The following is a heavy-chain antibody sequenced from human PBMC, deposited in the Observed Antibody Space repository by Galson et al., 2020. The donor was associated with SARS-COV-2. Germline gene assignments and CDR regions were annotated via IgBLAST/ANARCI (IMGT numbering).Heavy chain of an antibody. D-gene: IGHD3-16*01. Sequence: ESGPTLVKPTQTLTLTCSFSGFSLSTTGVGVACIRQPPGKALEWLSVIYWNEDQRHSPSLENRLSLTKDTSKNVVVLTMTNVDPADTATYYCGHIGLGDLWSWTRYYDRDVWGQGTTFIVSS. V-gene: IGHV2-5*01. CDR3: GHIGLGDLWSWTRYYDRDV. CDR1: GFSLSTTGVG. CDR2: IYWNEDQ. J-gene: IGHJ6*02.